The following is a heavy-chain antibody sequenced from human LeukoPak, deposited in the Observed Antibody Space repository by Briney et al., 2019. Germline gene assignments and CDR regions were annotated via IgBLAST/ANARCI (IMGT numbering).Heavy chain of an antibody. Sequence: GRSLRLSCAASGFTFSSYGMHWVRQAPGKGLEWVEVISYDGSNKYYADSVKGRFTISRDNSKNTLYLQMNSLRAEDTAVYYCAKDRIAAAVFHYYYGMDVWGQGTTVTVSS. D-gene: IGHD6-13*01. V-gene: IGHV3-30*18. J-gene: IGHJ6*02. CDR2: ISYDGSNK. CDR3: AKDRIAAAVFHYYYGMDV. CDR1: GFTFSSYG.